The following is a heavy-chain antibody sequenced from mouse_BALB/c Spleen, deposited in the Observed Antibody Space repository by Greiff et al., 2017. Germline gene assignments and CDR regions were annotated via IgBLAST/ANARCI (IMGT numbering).Heavy chain of an antibody. CDR2: IDPANGNT. V-gene: IGHV14-3*02. CDR3: ARSGSSGYVAY. CDR1: GFNIKDTY. J-gene: IGHJ3*01. Sequence: EVQLQESGAELVKPGASVKLSCTASGFNIKDTYMHWVKQRPEQGLEWIGRIDPANGNTKYDPKFQGKATITADTSSNTAYLPLSSLTSEDTAVYYCARSGSSGYVAYWGQGTLVTVSA. D-gene: IGHD3-1*01.